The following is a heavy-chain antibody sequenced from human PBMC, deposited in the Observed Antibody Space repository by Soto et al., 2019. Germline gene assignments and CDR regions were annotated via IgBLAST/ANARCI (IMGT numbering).Heavy chain of an antibody. V-gene: IGHV3-48*03. CDR2: IDYSGSRT. J-gene: IGHJ4*01. Sequence: QRGGSLILACAASGVSFSSHEMNGVRQTPGKGLEWVSYIDYSGSRTDYADSVKGRLTISRDNAKNSRYIQMYSLRAEDTAIYYCVMDRTLLVPTSIDYWGHGTLVTVSS. CDR1: GVSFSSHE. D-gene: IGHD2-2*03. CDR3: VMDRTLLVPTSIDY.